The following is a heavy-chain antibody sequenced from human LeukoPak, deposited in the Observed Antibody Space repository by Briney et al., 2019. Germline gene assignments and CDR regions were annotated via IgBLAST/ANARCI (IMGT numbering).Heavy chain of an antibody. V-gene: IGHV3-30-3*01. J-gene: IGHJ4*02. D-gene: IGHD3-22*01. CDR3: VTGRYYDGSGYSLVDS. Sequence: PGRSLRLSCAASGFTFSTSPMHWVRQAPGKGLEWVSVISSDGSSKYYSDSVKGRFTISRDNSKNTLYQQMDSLRAEDTAVYYCVTGRYYDGSGYSLVDSWGQGTLVTVSS. CDR2: ISSDGSSK. CDR1: GFTFSTSP.